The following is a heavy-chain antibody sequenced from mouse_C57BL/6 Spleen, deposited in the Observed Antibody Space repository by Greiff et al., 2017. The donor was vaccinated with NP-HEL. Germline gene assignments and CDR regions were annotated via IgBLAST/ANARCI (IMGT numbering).Heavy chain of an antibody. CDR2: INPGSGGT. Sequence: VQLQQSGAELVRPGTSVKVSCKASGYAFTNYLIEWVKQRPGQGLEWIGVINPGSGGTNYNEKFKGKATLTADKSSSTAYMQLSSLTSEDSAVYFCARSGRGVAGDWYFDVWGTGTTVTVSS. CDR3: ARSGRGVAGDWYFDV. D-gene: IGHD1-1*01. J-gene: IGHJ1*03. CDR1: GYAFTNYL. V-gene: IGHV1-54*01.